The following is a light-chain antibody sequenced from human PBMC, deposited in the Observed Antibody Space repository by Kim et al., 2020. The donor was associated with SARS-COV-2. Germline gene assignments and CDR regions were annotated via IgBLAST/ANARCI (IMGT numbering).Light chain of an antibody. CDR3: QSYDIRHTAI. CDR2: GNN. J-gene: IGLJ2*01. CDR1: SSNIGAGYD. V-gene: IGLV1-40*01. Sequence: QSVVTQPPSVSGTPGQRVTISCTGSSSNIGAGYDVRWYQHLPATANSLLFYGNNNRPSGAADRFSGSTSSTTASLTITLLQAEDEGDYYGQSYDIRHTAIFGGGTKVTVL.